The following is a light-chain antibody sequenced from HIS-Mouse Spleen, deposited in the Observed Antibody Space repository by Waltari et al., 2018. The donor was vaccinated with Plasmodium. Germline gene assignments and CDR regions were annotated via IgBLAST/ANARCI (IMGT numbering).Light chain of an antibody. Sequence: SYVLTQPPSVSVAPGQTARLTCGGNNIGSKRVHWYPQKPGQAPVLVVYDDSDRPSGIPERFSGSNSGNTATLTISRVEAGDEADYYCQVWDSSSDHPVFGGGTKLTVL. CDR1: NIGSKR. CDR2: DDS. J-gene: IGLJ2*01. V-gene: IGLV3-21*02. CDR3: QVWDSSSDHPV.